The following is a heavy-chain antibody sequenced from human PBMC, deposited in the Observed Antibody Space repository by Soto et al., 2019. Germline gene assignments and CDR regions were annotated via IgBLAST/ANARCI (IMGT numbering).Heavy chain of an antibody. CDR1: GYSFTNYW. J-gene: IGHJ6*03. Sequence: GESLKISCKVSGYSFTNYWIGWVRQMPGKGLEWMGVIYPGDSDAKYSPSFQGQVTISVDKSISTAYLQWSSLKASDTAMYYCARLGDTSLYYHYMDVWGKGTTVTV. CDR2: IYPGDSDA. CDR3: ARLGDTSLYYHYMDV. D-gene: IGHD2-2*01. V-gene: IGHV5-51*01.